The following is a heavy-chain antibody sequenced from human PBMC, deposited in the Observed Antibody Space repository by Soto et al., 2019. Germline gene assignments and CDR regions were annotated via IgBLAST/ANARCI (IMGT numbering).Heavy chain of an antibody. CDR2: ISAYNGNT. CDR3: ARDWSNYYDSSGYRYYYYGMDV. CDR1: GYTFTSYD. J-gene: IGHJ6*02. D-gene: IGHD3-22*01. Sequence: ASVKVSCKASGYTFTSYDINWVRQATGQGLEWMGWISAYNGNTNYAQKLQGRVTMTTDTYTSTAYMELRSLRSDDTAVYYCARDWSNYYDSSGYRYYYYGMDVWGQGTTVTVSS. V-gene: IGHV1-18*01.